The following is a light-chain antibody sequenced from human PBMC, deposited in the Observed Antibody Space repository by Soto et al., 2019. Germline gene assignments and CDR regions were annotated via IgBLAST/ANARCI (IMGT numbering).Light chain of an antibody. J-gene: IGKJ1*01. CDR1: QSVSSNY. V-gene: IGKV3-20*01. CDR2: DAS. CDR3: QQYSSSRT. Sequence: EIVLTQSPGTMSLSPGASSTLSCRASQSVSSNYLAWYQQKPGQAPRLLMYDASSRATGIPDRFSGSGSGTDFTLTISRLEPEDFAVYYCQQYSSSRTFGQGTKVDIK.